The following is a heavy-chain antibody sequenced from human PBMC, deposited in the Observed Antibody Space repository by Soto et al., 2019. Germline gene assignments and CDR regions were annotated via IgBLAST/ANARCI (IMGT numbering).Heavy chain of an antibody. V-gene: IGHV1-2*04. Sequence: ASVKVSCKASGYTFTGYYMHWVRQAPGQGLEWMGWINPNSGGTNYAQKFQGWVTMTRDTSISTAYMELSRLRSDDTAVYYCARDGGVAATTLLLFPYYGMDVWGQGTTVTVSS. CDR2: INPNSGGT. D-gene: IGHD2-15*01. CDR1: GYTFTGYY. J-gene: IGHJ6*02. CDR3: ARDGGVAATTLLLFPYYGMDV.